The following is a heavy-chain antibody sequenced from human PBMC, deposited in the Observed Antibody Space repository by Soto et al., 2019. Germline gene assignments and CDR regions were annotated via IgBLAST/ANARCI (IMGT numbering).Heavy chain of an antibody. CDR3: ARDRAYYESSGLYFDY. Sequence: KPSETLSLTCTVSGDSIRSYYWSWIRQHPGKGLEWIGYIYDSGSTNYNPSLKSRVTISVDTSKSQFSLKLSSVTAADTAVYYCARDRAYYESSGLYFDYWGQGTLVTVSS. V-gene: IGHV4-59*01. CDR2: IYDSGST. CDR1: GDSIRSYY. D-gene: IGHD3-22*01. J-gene: IGHJ4*02.